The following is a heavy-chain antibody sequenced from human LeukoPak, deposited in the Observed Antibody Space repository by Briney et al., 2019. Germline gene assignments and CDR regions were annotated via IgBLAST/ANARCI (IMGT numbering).Heavy chain of an antibody. CDR3: ARTVVPAAIPYYYYGMDV. V-gene: IGHV1-69*06. CDR2: IIPIFGTA. Sequence: GASVKVSCKASGGTFSSYANSWVRQAPGQGLEWMGGIIPIFGTANYAQKFQGRVTITADKSTSTAYMELSSLRSEDTAVYYCARTVVPAAIPYYYYGMDVWGKGTTVTVSS. D-gene: IGHD2-2*01. CDR1: GGTFSSYA. J-gene: IGHJ6*04.